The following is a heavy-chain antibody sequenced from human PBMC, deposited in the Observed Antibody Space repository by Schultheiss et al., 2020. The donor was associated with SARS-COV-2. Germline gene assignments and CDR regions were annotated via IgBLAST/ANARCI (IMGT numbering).Heavy chain of an antibody. V-gene: IGHV3-33*01. CDR2: IWYDGSNK. CDR1: GFTFSSYA. Sequence: GESLKISCAASGFTFSSYAMSWVRQAPGKGLEWVAVIWYDGSNKYYADSVKGRFTISRDNAKNSLYLQMNSLRAEDTAVYYCARQFGDFVSNWFDPWGQGTLVTVSS. CDR3: ARQFGDFVSNWFDP. D-gene: IGHD2-21*02. J-gene: IGHJ5*02.